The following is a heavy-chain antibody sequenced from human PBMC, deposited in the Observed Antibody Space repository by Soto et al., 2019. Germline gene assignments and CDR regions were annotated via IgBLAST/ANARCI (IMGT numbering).Heavy chain of an antibody. CDR3: ATGGAETYYYDSSGSSFDY. CDR1: GGTFSSYA. Sequence: ASVKVSCKASGGTFSSYAISWVRQAPGQGLEWMGGIIPIFGTAIYAQKFQGRVTMTEDTSTDTAYMELSSLRSEDTAVYYCATGGAETYYYDSSGSSFDYWGQGTLVTVSS. CDR2: IIPIFGTA. V-gene: IGHV1-69*06. D-gene: IGHD3-22*01. J-gene: IGHJ4*02.